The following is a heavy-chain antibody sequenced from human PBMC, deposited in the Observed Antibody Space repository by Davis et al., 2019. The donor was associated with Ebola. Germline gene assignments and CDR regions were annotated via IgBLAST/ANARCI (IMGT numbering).Heavy chain of an antibody. J-gene: IGHJ5*02. CDR2: ISSSSYT. V-gene: IGHV3-11*05. CDR1: GFTFSDYY. Sequence: GESLKISCAASGFTFSDYYMSWIRQAPGKGLEWVSYISSSSYTNYADSVKGRFTISRDNSKNTLHLQLNSLRAEDTAVYYCARGGPSVYSSSFTWGQGTLVTVSS. CDR3: ARGGPSVYSSSFT. D-gene: IGHD6-13*01.